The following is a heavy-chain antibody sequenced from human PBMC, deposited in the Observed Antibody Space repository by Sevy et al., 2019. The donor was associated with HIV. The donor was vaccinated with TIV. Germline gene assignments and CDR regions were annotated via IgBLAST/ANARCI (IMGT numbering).Heavy chain of an antibody. CDR3: ARERTYSSSSDYYYGMDV. CDR1: GFTFSSYA. J-gene: IGHJ6*02. V-gene: IGHV3-30-3*01. CDR2: ISYDGSNK. Sequence: GGSLRLSCAASGFTFSSYAMHWVRHAPGKGLEWVAVISYDGSNKYYADSVKGRFTISRDNSKNTLYLQMNSLRAEDTAVYYCARERTYSSSSDYYYGMDVWGQGTTVTVSS. D-gene: IGHD6-13*01.